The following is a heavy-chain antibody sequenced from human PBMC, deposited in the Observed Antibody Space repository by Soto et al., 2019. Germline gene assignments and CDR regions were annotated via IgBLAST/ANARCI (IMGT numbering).Heavy chain of an antibody. J-gene: IGHJ5*02. D-gene: IGHD5-18*01. CDR1: RYSFTSYW. CDR2: IDPSDSYT. V-gene: IGHV5-10-1*01. Sequence: GESLKISCKGSRYSFTSYWISWVRQMPGKGLEWMGRIDPSDSYTNYSPSFQGHVTISADKSISTAYLQWSSLKASDTAMYYCARQVGAAMVTRKGRFDPWGQGTLVTVSS. CDR3: ARQVGAAMVTRKGRFDP.